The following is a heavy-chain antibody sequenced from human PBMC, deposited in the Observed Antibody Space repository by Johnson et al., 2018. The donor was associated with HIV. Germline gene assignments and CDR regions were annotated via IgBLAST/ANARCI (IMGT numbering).Heavy chain of an antibody. CDR3: ARVRRREQKLDAFDI. D-gene: IGHD1-26*01. CDR2: IYRAGST. J-gene: IGHJ3*02. CDR1: GFTVRSNY. V-gene: IGHV3-66*01. Sequence: QLVESGGGLVQPGGSLRLSCAASGFTVRSNYMSWVRQAPGKGLEWVSVIYRAGSTYYADSVKGRFTISRDNSKNTLYLQMNSLRAEDTTMYYCARVRRREQKLDAFDIWGQGTMVTVSS.